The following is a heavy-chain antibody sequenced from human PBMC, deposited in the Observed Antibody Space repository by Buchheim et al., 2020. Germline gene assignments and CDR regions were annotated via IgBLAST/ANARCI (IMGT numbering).Heavy chain of an antibody. CDR3: ARSTGDCSGGVCYSDFDY. Sequence: QVQLVESGGGVVQPGRSLRLSCVASGFSFSYYAMQWVRQAPGRGPQWVAVISNDGINKHYADSVKGRFSISRDTSKNTMYRQMNSLRTEDTAVYYCARSTGDCSGGVCYSDFDYWGQGTL. CDR1: GFSFSYYA. D-gene: IGHD2-15*01. J-gene: IGHJ4*02. CDR2: ISNDGINK. V-gene: IGHV3-30-3*01.